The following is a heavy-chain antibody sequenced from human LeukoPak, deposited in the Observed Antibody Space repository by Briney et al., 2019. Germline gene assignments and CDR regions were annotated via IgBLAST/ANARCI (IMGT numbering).Heavy chain of an antibody. CDR1: GFTFSGSG. CDR2: IRSKVNRYAT. J-gene: IGHJ1*01. D-gene: IGHD3-10*01. CDR3: AKDRGTMVRGVIIKEYFQH. Sequence: GGSLRLSCAASGFTFSGSGMHWVRQASGKGLEWLGRIRSKVNRYATAYAASVKGRFTISRDDSKNTLYLQMNSLRAEDTAVYYCAKDRGTMVRGVIIKEYFQHWGQGTLVTVSS. V-gene: IGHV3-73*01.